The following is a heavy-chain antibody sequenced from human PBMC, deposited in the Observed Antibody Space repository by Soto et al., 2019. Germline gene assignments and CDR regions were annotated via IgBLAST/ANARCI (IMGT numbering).Heavy chain of an antibody. CDR3: ARVGYYDSSGYYRRTYNWFDP. J-gene: IGHJ5*02. CDR2: INPSGGST. Sequence: ASVKVSCKASGYTFTSYYMHWVRQAPGQGLEWMGIINPSGGSTSYAQKFQGRVTMTRDTYTSTVYMELSSLRSEDTAVYYCARVGYYDSSGYYRRTYNWFDPWGQGTLVTVSS. D-gene: IGHD3-22*01. CDR1: GYTFTSYY. V-gene: IGHV1-46*01.